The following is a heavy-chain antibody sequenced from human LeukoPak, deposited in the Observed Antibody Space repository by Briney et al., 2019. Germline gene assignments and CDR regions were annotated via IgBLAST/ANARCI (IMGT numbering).Heavy chain of an antibody. J-gene: IGHJ4*02. CDR3: ARGSYDSSGYYRQFDY. CDR1: GGSISSGGYY. CDR2: IYYSGST. Sequence: TLSLTCTVSGGSISSGGYYWSWIRQHPGKGLEWIGYIYYSGSTYYNPSLKSRVTISVDTSKNQFSLKLSSVTAADTAVYYCARGSYDSSGYYRQFDYWGQGTLVTVSS. V-gene: IGHV4-31*03. D-gene: IGHD3-22*01.